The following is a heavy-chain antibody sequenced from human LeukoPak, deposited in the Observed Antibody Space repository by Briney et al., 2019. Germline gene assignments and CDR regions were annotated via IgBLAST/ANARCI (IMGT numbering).Heavy chain of an antibody. V-gene: IGHV4-39*01. CDR3: AHGDKVDY. D-gene: IGHD4-23*01. J-gene: IGHJ4*02. CDR2: FYYSGST. Sequence: SETLSLTCTVSGGSISSSSSYWGWFRQPPGKGLEWIGSFYYSGSTYYNPSLKSRVTISIDTSKNRFSLKLSSVTGADTAIYYCAHGDKVDYWGQGTLVTVST. CDR1: GGSISSSSSY.